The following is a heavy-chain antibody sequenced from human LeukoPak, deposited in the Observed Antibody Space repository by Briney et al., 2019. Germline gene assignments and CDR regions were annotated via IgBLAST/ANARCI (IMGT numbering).Heavy chain of an antibody. CDR2: IYHSGST. CDR3: AREVQLERRDSNWFDP. Sequence: SETLSLTCTVSGGSISSGGYYWSWIRQPPVKGLEWIGYIYHSGSTYYNPSLKSRVTISVDRSKNQFSLKLSSVTAADTAVYYCAREVQLERRDSNWFDPWGQGTLVTVSS. J-gene: IGHJ5*02. V-gene: IGHV4-30-2*01. CDR1: GGSISSGGYY. D-gene: IGHD1-1*01.